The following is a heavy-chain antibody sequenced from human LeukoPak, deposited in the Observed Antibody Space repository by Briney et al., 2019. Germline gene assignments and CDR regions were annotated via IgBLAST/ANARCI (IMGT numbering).Heavy chain of an antibody. Sequence: SETLSLSCTVAGDSINTNIYYWGWIRQPPGKGLEWIGHVDYSGSTYASPSLPGRVPLLLDTSNNHFSLRLSSVTAADTAAYYCARLLPGLSMDVWGKGTTVTISS. CDR1: GDSINTNIYY. V-gene: IGHV4-39*07. D-gene: IGHD1-26*01. CDR2: VDYSGST. J-gene: IGHJ6*03. CDR3: ARLLPGLSMDV.